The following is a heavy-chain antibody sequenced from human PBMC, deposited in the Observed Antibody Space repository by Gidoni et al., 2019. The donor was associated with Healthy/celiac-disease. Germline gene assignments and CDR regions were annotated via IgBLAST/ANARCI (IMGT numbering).Heavy chain of an antibody. CDR3: ARDRHSSSWSDFDY. D-gene: IGHD6-13*01. V-gene: IGHV3-11*06. Sequence: QVQLVESGGGLVKPGGSLRLSCAASGFTFSDYYMSWIRQAPGKGLEWVSYISSSSSYTNYADSVKGRFTISRDNAKNSLYLQMNSLRAEDTAVYYCARDRHSSSWSDFDYWGQGTLVTVSS. CDR2: ISSSSSYT. CDR1: GFTFSDYY. J-gene: IGHJ4*02.